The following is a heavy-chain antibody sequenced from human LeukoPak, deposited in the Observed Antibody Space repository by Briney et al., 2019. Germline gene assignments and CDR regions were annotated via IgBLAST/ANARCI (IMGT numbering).Heavy chain of an antibody. D-gene: IGHD1-26*01. CDR1: GGSISSPIFY. Sequence: SETLSLTCTVSGGSISSPIFYWGWVRQPPGKGLEWIGSLFYGGATCCNPSLKNRVTISVDTSKNHFSLSLSSVTAADTAIYYCATVVGATFYTWGQGTLVIVSS. V-gene: IGHV4-39*02. J-gene: IGHJ4*02. CDR2: LFYGGAT. CDR3: ATVVGATFYT.